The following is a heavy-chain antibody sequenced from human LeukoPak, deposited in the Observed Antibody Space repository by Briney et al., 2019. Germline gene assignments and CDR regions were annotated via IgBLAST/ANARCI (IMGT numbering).Heavy chain of an antibody. CDR2: INHSGST. CDR1: GVSFSGYY. Sequence: SETLSLTCAVYGVSFSGYYWSWIRQPPGKGLEWIGEINHSGSTNYNPSLKSRVTISVDTSKNQFSLKLSSVTAADTAVYYCARESPSSGYSDYWGQGTLVTVSS. V-gene: IGHV4-34*01. J-gene: IGHJ4*02. CDR3: ARESPSSGYSDY. D-gene: IGHD3-22*01.